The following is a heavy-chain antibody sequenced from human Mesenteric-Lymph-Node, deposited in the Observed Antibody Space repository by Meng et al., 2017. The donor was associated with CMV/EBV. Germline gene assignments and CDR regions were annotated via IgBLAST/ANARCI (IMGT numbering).Heavy chain of an antibody. V-gene: IGHV3-21*06. CDR3: ARGSDGDYGVTY. J-gene: IGHJ4*02. CDR2: INYSSRYI. Sequence: GESLKISCAASGFIFSTYSMNWVRPAPGKGLEWVSCINYSSRYIYYTDSVKGRFTITRNNAKNSLYLQMNSLRAEDTAVYYCARGSDGDYGVTYWGQGTLVTVSS. D-gene: IGHD4-17*01. CDR1: GFIFSTYS.